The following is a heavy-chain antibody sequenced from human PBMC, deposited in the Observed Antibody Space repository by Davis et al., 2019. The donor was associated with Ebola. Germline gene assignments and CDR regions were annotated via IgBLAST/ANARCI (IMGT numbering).Heavy chain of an antibody. D-gene: IGHD2-15*01. CDR3: AMQPRVVPPYYGMDV. V-gene: IGHV1-2*04. CDR1: GYTFTGYY. J-gene: IGHJ6*02. CDR2: INPNSGGT. Sequence: GESLKLSCKGSGYTFTGYYMHWVRQAPGQGLEWMGWINPNSGGTNYAQKFQGWVTMTRDTSISTAYMELSRLRSDDTAVYYCAMQPRVVPPYYGMDVWGQGTTVTVSS.